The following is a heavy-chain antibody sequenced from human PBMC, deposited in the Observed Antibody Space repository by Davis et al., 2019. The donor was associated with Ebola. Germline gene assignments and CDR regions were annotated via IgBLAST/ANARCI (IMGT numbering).Heavy chain of an antibody. CDR2: ISSDSDYI. J-gene: IGHJ6*02. D-gene: IGHD1-26*01. Sequence: LSLTCAASGFTFSTYSMSWVRQAPGKGLEWVSSISSDSDYIYYADSVKGRFTITRDNAKNSLYLQMNSLRAEDTAVYYCARGGLVGAYYYYGMDVWGQGTTVTVSS. V-gene: IGHV3-21*01. CDR1: GFTFSTYS. CDR3: ARGGLVGAYYYYGMDV.